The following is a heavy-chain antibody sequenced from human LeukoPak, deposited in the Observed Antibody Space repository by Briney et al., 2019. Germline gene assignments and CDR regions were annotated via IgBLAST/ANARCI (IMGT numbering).Heavy chain of an antibody. CDR3: SRNSGTYRGYGMDV. D-gene: IGHD1-26*01. J-gene: IGHJ6*02. Sequence: PGQSLTLSCTASGFIFRDRAMSWVRQAPGKGLEWVGFIRTKGLGETAEYAASVKDRFTISRDDSNNIAYLHMNSLKTEDTAVYYCSRNSGTYRGYGMDVWGQGTPVTVSS. CDR2: IRTKGLGETA. CDR1: GFIFRDRA. V-gene: IGHV3-49*04.